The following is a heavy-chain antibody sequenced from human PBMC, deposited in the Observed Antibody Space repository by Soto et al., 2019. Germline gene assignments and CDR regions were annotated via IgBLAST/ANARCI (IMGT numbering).Heavy chain of an antibody. Sequence: PGGSLRLSCAASGFTFSGYAFHWVRQAPGKGLEWVALLSFHGRDKSYVDSVRGRFTISRDNSMNTVFLQMNSLRVDDTAVYYGARAYCSPTSCHHHGGPQYIDFYGMDVWGQGTAVTVSS. J-gene: IGHJ6*02. V-gene: IGHV3-30*04. D-gene: IGHD2-2*01. CDR2: LSFHGRDK. CDR3: ARAYCSPTSCHHHGGPQYIDFYGMDV. CDR1: GFTFSGYA.